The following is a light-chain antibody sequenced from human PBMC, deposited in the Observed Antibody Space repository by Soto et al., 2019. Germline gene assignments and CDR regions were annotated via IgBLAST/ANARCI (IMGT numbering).Light chain of an antibody. CDR2: EVN. V-gene: IGLV2-8*01. CDR3: QTWGIGTHVV. J-gene: IGLJ2*01. CDR1: SSDVGGYNY. Sequence: QSVLTQPPSASGSPGQSVAISCTGTSSDVGGYNYVSWYQQHPGKAPKLMIYEVNKRPSGVPDRFSGSKSGNTASLTVSGLQAEDEADYYCQTWGIGTHVVFGGGTKLTVL.